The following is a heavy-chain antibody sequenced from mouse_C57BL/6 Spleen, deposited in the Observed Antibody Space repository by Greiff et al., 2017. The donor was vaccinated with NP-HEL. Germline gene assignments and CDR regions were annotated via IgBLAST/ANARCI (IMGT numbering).Heavy chain of an antibody. CDR2: IYPRDGST. V-gene: IGHV1-78*01. D-gene: IGHD2-3*01. CDR3: ARNYYDGYYQDYFDY. CDR1: GYTFTDHT. Sequence: QVQLQQSDAELVKPGASVKISCKVSGYTFTDHTIHWMKQRPEQGLEWIGYIYPRDGSTKYNEKFKGKATLTADKSSSTAYMQLNSLTSEDSAVYFCARNYYDGYYQDYFDYWGQGTTLTVSS. J-gene: IGHJ2*01.